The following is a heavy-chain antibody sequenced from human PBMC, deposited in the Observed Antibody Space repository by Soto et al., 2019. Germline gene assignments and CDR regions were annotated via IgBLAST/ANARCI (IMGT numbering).Heavy chain of an antibody. CDR3: ATRPYIAAAHYYYGMDV. V-gene: IGHV1-69*13. Sequence: SVKVSCKASGGTFSSYAISWVRQAPGQGLEWMGGIIPIFGTASYTQKFQGRVTITADESTSTAYMERSSLRSEDTAVYYCATRPYIAAAHYYYGMDVWGQGTTVTVSS. D-gene: IGHD6-13*01. CDR2: IIPIFGTA. J-gene: IGHJ6*02. CDR1: GGTFSSYA.